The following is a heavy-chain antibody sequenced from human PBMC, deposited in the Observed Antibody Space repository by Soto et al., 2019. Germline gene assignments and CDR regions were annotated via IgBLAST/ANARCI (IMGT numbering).Heavy chain of an antibody. J-gene: IGHJ3*02. CDR2: ISYDGSNK. D-gene: IGHD1-1*01. CDR3: ARGVRTTAHDAFDI. V-gene: IGHV3-30-3*01. Sequence: PGGSLRLSCAASGFTFSSYAMHWVRQAPGKGLEWVAVISYDGSNKYYADSVKGRFTISRDNSKNTLYLQMNSLRAEDTAVYYCARGVRTTAHDAFDIWGQGTMVT. CDR1: GFTFSSYA.